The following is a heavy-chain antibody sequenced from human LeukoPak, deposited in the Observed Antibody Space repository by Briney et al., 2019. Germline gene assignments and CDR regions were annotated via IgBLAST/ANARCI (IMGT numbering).Heavy chain of an antibody. V-gene: IGHV3-33*08. CDR1: GFTVSSSA. CDR3: ARVLDTAGMGY. Sequence: GGSLRLSCAASGFTVSSSAMHWVRQTPGKGLEWVSIIWHDGSRKYYADSVKGRFTISRDNSKNTLYLQMNSLRAEDTAVYYCARVLDTAGMGYWGQGTLVTVSS. CDR2: IWHDGSRK. D-gene: IGHD5-18*01. J-gene: IGHJ4*02.